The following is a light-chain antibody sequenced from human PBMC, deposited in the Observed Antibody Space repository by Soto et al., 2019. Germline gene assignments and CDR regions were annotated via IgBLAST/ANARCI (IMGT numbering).Light chain of an antibody. CDR2: DAS. Sequence: EIVLTQSPATLSLSPGQRATLSCRASQSVGSYLAWYQQKPGQAPRLLIYDASNRATGIPDRFSGSGSGTDFTLPISSLEPDDFAVYYCHQRSNWPRTFGQGTKLEIK. CDR1: QSVGSY. J-gene: IGKJ2*01. V-gene: IGKV3-11*01. CDR3: HQRSNWPRT.